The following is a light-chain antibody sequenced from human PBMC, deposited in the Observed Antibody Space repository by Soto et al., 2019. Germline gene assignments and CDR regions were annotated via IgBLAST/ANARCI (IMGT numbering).Light chain of an antibody. Sequence: EIVLTQSPATLSLSPGERATLSCRASQSVSSHLAWYQQKPGQAPRLLIYDTSNRATGIPARFSGSGSGTDFTLTISSLEPEDSAVYYCQHRNNWPLTFGGGTKVEIK. CDR2: DTS. CDR3: QHRNNWPLT. V-gene: IGKV3-11*01. J-gene: IGKJ4*01. CDR1: QSVSSH.